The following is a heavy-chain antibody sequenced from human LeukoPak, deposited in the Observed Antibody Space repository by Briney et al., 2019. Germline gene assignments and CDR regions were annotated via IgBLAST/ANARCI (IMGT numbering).Heavy chain of an antibody. D-gene: IGHD2-2*01. Sequence: KASETLSLTCTVSGASISSGSHYWSWIRQPAGKGLEWIGRIYTSGSTNYNPSLKSRVTISVDTSKNQFSLKLSSVTAADTAVYYCARGRGYCSSTSCYSFSWFDPWGQGTLVTVSS. J-gene: IGHJ5*02. CDR3: ARGRGYCSSTSCYSFSWFDP. CDR1: GASISSGSHY. CDR2: IYTSGST. V-gene: IGHV4-61*02.